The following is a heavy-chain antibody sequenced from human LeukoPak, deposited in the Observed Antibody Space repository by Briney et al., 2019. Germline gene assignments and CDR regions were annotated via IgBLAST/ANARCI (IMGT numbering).Heavy chain of an antibody. CDR3: ARQSDYYDSGKEGYFDY. D-gene: IGHD3-10*01. CDR2: VYYSGST. J-gene: IGHJ4*02. Sequence: SETLSLTCTVSGDSISITRYYWVWIRQPPGEGLDWIGSVYYSGSTLYNASLKSRVTISVDTSKNQFSLKLSSVTAADTAVYYCARQSDYYDSGKEGYFDYWGQGTLVTVSS. V-gene: IGHV4-39*01. CDR1: GDSISITRYY.